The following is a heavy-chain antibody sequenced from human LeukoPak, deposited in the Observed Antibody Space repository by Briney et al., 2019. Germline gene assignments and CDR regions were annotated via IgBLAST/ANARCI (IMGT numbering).Heavy chain of an antibody. Sequence: ASVKVSCTASGYTFTGYYMHWVRQAPGQGLEWMGRINPNSGGTNYAQKFQGRVTMTRDTSISTAYMELSRLRSDDTAVYYCARGYCSGGSCYSTGNWFDPWGQGTLVTVSS. V-gene: IGHV1-2*06. D-gene: IGHD2-15*01. CDR3: ARGYCSGGSCYSTGNWFDP. J-gene: IGHJ5*02. CDR2: INPNSGGT. CDR1: GYTFTGYY.